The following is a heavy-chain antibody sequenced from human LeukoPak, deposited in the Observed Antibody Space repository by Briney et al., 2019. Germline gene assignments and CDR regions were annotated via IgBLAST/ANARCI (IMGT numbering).Heavy chain of an antibody. CDR1: GYSFTSYW. CDR3: ARRPNPYDSSGYPFDY. V-gene: IGHV5-51*01. Sequence: GESLKISCKGSGYSFTSYWIGWVRQMRGKGLEWMGIIYPGDSDTRYSPSFQGQVTISADKSISTAYLQWSSLKASDTAMYYCARRPNPYDSSGYPFDYWGQGTLVTVST. CDR2: IYPGDSDT. D-gene: IGHD3-22*01. J-gene: IGHJ4*02.